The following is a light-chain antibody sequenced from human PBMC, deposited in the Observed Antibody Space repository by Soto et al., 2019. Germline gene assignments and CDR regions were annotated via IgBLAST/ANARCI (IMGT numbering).Light chain of an antibody. CDR3: QQSYSTPRT. Sequence: DIQMTQSPSTLSASVGDRVTITCRASQSIGRFLAWYQHQPGKAPKLLIYDASTLESGVPSRFSGTGSGTEFTFSISSLQPEDFATYYCQQSYSTPRTFGQGTKVEIK. CDR2: DAS. CDR1: QSIGRF. J-gene: IGKJ1*01. V-gene: IGKV1-39*01.